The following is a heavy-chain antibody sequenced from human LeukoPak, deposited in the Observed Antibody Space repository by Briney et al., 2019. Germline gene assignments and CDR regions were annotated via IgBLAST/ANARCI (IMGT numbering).Heavy chain of an antibody. CDR2: IKQDGGEK. CDR3: ARDRPDYYDFWSGYYLLDY. J-gene: IGHJ4*02. CDR1: GFTFSSYG. D-gene: IGHD3-3*01. V-gene: IGHV3-7*01. Sequence: GGSLRLSCAASGFTFSSYGMHWVRQAPGKGLEWVANIKQDGGEKYYVDSVKGRFTISRDNAKNSLYLQMNSLRAEDTAVYYCARDRPDYYDFWSGYYLLDYWGQGTLVTVSS.